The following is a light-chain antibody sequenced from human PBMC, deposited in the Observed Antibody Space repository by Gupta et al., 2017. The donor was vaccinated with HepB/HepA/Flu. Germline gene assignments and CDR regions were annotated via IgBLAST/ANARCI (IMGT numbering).Light chain of an antibody. CDR1: QSVGTN. Sequence: EIVMTQSPATLSVSPGERATLSCRASQSVGTNLAWYQQKPGQAPRFLIDAASTRTIGIPARFSGSGSGTEFTLTISSLQSEDFAVYYCQQYNNWPRSFGQGTKLEIK. V-gene: IGKV3-15*01. CDR2: AAS. J-gene: IGKJ2*04. CDR3: QQYNNWPRS.